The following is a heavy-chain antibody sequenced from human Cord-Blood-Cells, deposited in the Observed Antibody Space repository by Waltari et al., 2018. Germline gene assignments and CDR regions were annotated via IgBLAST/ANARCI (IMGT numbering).Heavy chain of an antibody. CDR2: INHSGST. Sequence: QVPLQQWGAGLLKPSETLSLTCAVYGGSFSGYYWRWLRRPPGKGLEWIGEINHSGSTNYNPSLKSRVTISVDTSKNQFSLKLSSVTAADTAVYYCARGMHCSGGSCPIDYWGQGTLVTVSS. D-gene: IGHD2-15*01. V-gene: IGHV4-34*01. J-gene: IGHJ4*02. CDR1: GGSFSGYY. CDR3: ARGMHCSGGSCPIDY.